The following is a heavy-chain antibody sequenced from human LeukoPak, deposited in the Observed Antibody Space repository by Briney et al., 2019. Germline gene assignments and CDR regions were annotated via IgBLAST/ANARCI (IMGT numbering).Heavy chain of an antibody. D-gene: IGHD4-23*01. J-gene: IGHJ4*02. V-gene: IGHV3-23*01. CDR2: ISGSDGHT. CDR1: GFTFGSYA. Sequence: PGGPLRLSCAASGFTFGSYAMSWVRQAPGEGLEWVSTISGSDGHTSYADSVKGRFTISRDNSKNTLWLQMNSLRAEDTAIYYCAKAVTPAAGRIGYWGQGTLVTVSS. CDR3: AKAVTPAAGRIGY.